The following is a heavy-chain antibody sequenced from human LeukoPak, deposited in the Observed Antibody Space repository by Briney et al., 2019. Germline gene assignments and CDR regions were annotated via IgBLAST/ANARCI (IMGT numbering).Heavy chain of an antibody. V-gene: IGHV4-59*01. Sequence: PSETLSLTCTVSGGSISSYYWSWIRQPPGKGLEWIGYIYYSGSTNYNPSLKSRVTISVDTSKNQFSLKLSSVTAADTAVYYCARCLLLTCHYWGQGTLVTVSS. J-gene: IGHJ4*02. CDR3: ARCLLLTCHY. CDR1: GGSISSYY. CDR2: IYYSGST. D-gene: IGHD3-3*01.